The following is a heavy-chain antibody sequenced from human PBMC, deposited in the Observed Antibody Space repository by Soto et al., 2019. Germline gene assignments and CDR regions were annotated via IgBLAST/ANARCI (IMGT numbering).Heavy chain of an antibody. CDR2: ISGSGGST. CDR3: AKDPYSSSWQFDY. Sequence: PGGSLRLSCAASGFTVSSYAMSWVRQAPGKGLEWVSAISGSGGSTYYADSVKGRFTISRDNSKNTLYLQMNSLRAEDTAVYYSAKDPYSSSWQFDYGGQGTLVTVSS. J-gene: IGHJ4*02. V-gene: IGHV3-23*01. D-gene: IGHD6-13*01. CDR1: GFTVSSYA.